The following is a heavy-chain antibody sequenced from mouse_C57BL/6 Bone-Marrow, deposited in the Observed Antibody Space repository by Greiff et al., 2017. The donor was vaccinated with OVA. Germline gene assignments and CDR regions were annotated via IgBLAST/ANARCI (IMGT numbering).Heavy chain of an antibody. D-gene: IGHD1-1*01. J-gene: IGHJ2*01. CDR2: IDPSDSYT. V-gene: IGHV1-50*01. Sequence: QVQLQQPGAELVKPGASVKLSCKASGYTFTSYWMQWVKQRPGQGLEWIGEIDPSDSYTNYNQKFKGKATFTVDTSSSTAYMQLSSLTSEDSAVYYCARGGVLRSLDYWGQGTTLTVSS. CDR1: GYTFTSYW. CDR3: ARGGVLRSLDY.